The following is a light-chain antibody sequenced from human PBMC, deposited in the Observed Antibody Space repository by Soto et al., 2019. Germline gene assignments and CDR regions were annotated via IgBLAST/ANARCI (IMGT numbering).Light chain of an antibody. V-gene: IGKV1-39*01. J-gene: IGKJ4*01. CDR1: KSISSY. Sequence: DIQMTQSPSSLSASVGDRVTITCRASKSISSYLNWYQQKPGKAPKLLIYAASSLQSGAPSRFSGSGSWIAFTLTISSLQPEDFATYYCQHSYSTPRAFGGGTKVEIK. CDR3: QHSYSTPRA. CDR2: AAS.